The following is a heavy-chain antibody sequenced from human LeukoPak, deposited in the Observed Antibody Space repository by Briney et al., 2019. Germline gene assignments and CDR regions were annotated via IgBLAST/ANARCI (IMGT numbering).Heavy chain of an antibody. D-gene: IGHD2-2*01. Sequence: SETLSLTCTVSGGSISSSTYYWGWIRQPPGKGLEWIGSIYYSGITYYNPSLKSRVTISVDTSKNQFSLKLSSVTAADTAVYYCARHLDSIHSSTHYPYFDYWGQGTLVTVSS. V-gene: IGHV4-39*01. CDR1: GGSISSSTYY. J-gene: IGHJ4*02. CDR3: ARHLDSIHSSTHYPYFDY. CDR2: IYYSGIT.